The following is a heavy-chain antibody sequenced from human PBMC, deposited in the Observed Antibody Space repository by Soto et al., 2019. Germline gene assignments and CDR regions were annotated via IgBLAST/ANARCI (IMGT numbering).Heavy chain of an antibody. Sequence: GGSLRLSCAASGFTFSSYAMSWVRQAPGKGLEWVSAISGSGGSTYYADSVKGRFTISRDNSKNTLYLQMNSLRAEDTAVYYCAKAVLRGYSGYLYYFDYWGQGTLVTVSS. CDR2: ISGSGGST. V-gene: IGHV3-23*01. J-gene: IGHJ4*02. CDR3: AKAVLRGYSGYLYYFDY. CDR1: GFTFSSYA. D-gene: IGHD5-12*01.